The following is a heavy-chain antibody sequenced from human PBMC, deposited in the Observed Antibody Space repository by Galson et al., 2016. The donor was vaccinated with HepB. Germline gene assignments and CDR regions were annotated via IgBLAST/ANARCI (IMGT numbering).Heavy chain of an antibody. Sequence: SLRLSCAASGFSFSTYTMNWVRQAPGQGLEWVASICSSGNSIYYRDSVKGRFTLSRDNAKQSMSLQMNSLRAEDTAVYYRARVWGGGLDYWGQGTLVTVSS. J-gene: IGHJ4*02. V-gene: IGHV3-21*01. CDR2: ICSSGNSI. CDR3: ARVWGGGLDY. CDR1: GFSFSTYT. D-gene: IGHD3-16*01.